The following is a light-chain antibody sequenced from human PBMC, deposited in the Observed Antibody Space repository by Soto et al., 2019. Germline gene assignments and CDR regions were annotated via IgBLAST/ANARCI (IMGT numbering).Light chain of an antibody. V-gene: IGKV1-39*01. CDR1: QNIKKY. Sequence: DIQMTQSPSSLSASVGDRVTITCRASQNIKKYLNWYQQKPGKAPNLLIYTASSLQVGLPSRFSGSGSGTDFTLTISSLQPEDSATYYCQQLNSYPRTFGQGTKVDIK. CDR2: TAS. CDR3: QQLNSYPRT. J-gene: IGKJ1*01.